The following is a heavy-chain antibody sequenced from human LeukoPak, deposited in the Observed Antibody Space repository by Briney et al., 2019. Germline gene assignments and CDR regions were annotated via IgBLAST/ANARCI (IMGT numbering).Heavy chain of an antibody. Sequence: SETLSLTCTVSGGSISSYYWSWIRQLPGKGLEWIGYIYTSGSTNYNPSLKSRVTISVDTSKNQFSLKLSSVTAADTAVYYCARSYYDILTGYYPDYWGQGTLVTVSS. D-gene: IGHD3-9*01. CDR1: GGSISSYY. V-gene: IGHV4-4*09. CDR3: ARSYYDILTGYYPDY. CDR2: IYTSGST. J-gene: IGHJ4*02.